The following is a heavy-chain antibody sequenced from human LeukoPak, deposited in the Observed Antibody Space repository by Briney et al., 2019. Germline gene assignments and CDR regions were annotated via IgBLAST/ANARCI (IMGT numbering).Heavy chain of an antibody. CDR1: GGSISSFY. CDR3: ARTAEYSSGWYIDS. CDR2: IYATGST. V-gene: IGHV4-59*01. D-gene: IGHD6-19*01. Sequence: SETLSLTCTVSGGSISSFYWSWIRQPPGKRLEWIGYIYATGSTNYNPSLRSRVTISVDTSKNQFSLKLTSVTAADTAVYYCARTAEYSSGWYIDSWGHGILVTVSS. J-gene: IGHJ4*01.